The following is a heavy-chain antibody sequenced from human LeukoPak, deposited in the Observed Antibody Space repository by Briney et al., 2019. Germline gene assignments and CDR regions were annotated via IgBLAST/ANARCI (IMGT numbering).Heavy chain of an antibody. CDR3: ARAGSSWEYFFDY. D-gene: IGHD6-13*01. CDR1: GGSISRGDYY. J-gene: IGHJ4*02. CDR2: IYYSGST. Sequence: SETLSLTCTVSGGSISRGDYYWSWIRQYPGKGLEWIGYIYYSGSTCYNPSLKSRVSISVDTSKNQFSLMLSSVTAADTAVYYCARAGSSWEYFFDYWGQGTLVTVSS. V-gene: IGHV4-31*03.